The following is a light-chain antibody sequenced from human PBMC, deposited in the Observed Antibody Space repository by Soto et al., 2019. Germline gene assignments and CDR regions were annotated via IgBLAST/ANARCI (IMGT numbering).Light chain of an antibody. V-gene: IGLV2-8*01. CDR1: TSDVGAYDY. CDR3: SSYAGSNNVT. CDR2: EVN. Sequence: QSALTQPPSASGSPGQSVTISCTGTTSDVGAYDYVSWYQHHPGKAPKLMIYEVNKRPSGVPDRFSGSKSGNTASLNVSGLQSEDEADYYCSSYAGSNNVTFGGGTKLTVL. J-gene: IGLJ2*01.